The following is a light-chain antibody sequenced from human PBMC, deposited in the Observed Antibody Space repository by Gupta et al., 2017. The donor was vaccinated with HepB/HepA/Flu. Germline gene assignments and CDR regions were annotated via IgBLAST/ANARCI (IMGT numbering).Light chain of an antibody. Sequence: QSVPTQPPSASATPGQRSTISSAGSSSNIGSNYVYWYQQPPGTAPKLLIYSDSQRPSGVPERFSGSKSGTSATLTITGVQAEDEADYYCAAWDASRSDGVFGGGTKLTVL. CDR3: AAWDASRSDGV. CDR2: SDS. J-gene: IGLJ3*02. CDR1: SSNIGSNY. V-gene: IGLV1-47*02.